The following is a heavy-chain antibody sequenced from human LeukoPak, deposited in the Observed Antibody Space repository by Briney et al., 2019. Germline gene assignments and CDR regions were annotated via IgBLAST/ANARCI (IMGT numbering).Heavy chain of an antibody. D-gene: IGHD2-15*01. J-gene: IGHJ5*02. CDR3: ARADGCFNWFDP. CDR2: IYTSGST. Sequence: SETLSLTCTVSGCSISSYYWSWVRQPAGKGLEWIGRIYTSGSTNYNPSLKSRVTMSVDTSKNQFSLKLSSVRAADTAVYYCARADGCFNWFDPWGQGPLVPVSS. CDR1: GCSISSYY. V-gene: IGHV4-4*07.